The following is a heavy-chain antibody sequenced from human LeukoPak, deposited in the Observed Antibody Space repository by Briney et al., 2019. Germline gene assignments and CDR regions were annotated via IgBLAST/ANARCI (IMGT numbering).Heavy chain of an antibody. V-gene: IGHV3-74*01. CDR3: ASRSGMATTIDY. CDR2: INSDGSTT. Sequence: PGGSLRLSCEAPGFTLSSYWMHWVRQAPGKGLVWVSRINSDGSTTTYADSVKGRFTVSRDNAKNMLYLQMNNLRAEDTAVYYCASRSGMATTIDYWGQGTLVTVSS. D-gene: IGHD5-24*01. J-gene: IGHJ4*02. CDR1: GFTLSSYW.